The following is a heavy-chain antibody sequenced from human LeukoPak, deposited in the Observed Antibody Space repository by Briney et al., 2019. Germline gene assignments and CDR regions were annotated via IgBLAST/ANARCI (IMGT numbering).Heavy chain of an antibody. CDR2: IKQDGSEK. V-gene: IGHV3-7*03. CDR1: GFTFSSYW. D-gene: IGHD6-19*01. CDR3: AKDQIAVAGIPILDY. J-gene: IGHJ4*02. Sequence: GGSLRLSCAASGFTFSSYWMSWVRQAPGKGLEWVANIKQDGSEKYYVDSVKGRFTISRDNAKNSLYLQMNSLRAEDTAVYYCAKDQIAVAGIPILDYWGQGTLVTVSS.